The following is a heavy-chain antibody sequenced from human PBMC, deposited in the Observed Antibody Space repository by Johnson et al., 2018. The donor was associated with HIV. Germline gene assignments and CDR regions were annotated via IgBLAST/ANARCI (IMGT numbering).Heavy chain of an antibody. Sequence: QVQLVESGGGVVQPGRSLRLSCTSALSFSGYAMHWVRQAPGKGLEWVAVVSYDGSEKYYVDSVKGRFTISSDNAKNSLYLQLNSLRAEDTAVYYCARARVGYSFAGWGTDAFDIWGQGTMVTVSS. D-gene: IGHD5-18*01. V-gene: IGHV3-30*04. J-gene: IGHJ3*02. CDR2: VSYDGSEK. CDR1: ALSFSGYA. CDR3: ARARVGYSFAGWGTDAFDI.